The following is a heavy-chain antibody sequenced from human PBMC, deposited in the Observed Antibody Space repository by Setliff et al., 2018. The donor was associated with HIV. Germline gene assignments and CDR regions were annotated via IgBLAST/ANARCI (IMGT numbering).Heavy chain of an antibody. J-gene: IGHJ5*02. CDR1: GGSIRNGLYY. D-gene: IGHD2-21*02. Sequence: SETLSLTCTVSGGSIRNGLYYWHWIRQPPGKGLEWIGSVYYSGSTYYKPSLKSRVTISVDTSKNQFSLRLSSVTAADRAVYYCARHDCGGDCSINWFDPWGQGTLVTVSS. V-gene: IGHV4-39*01. CDR3: ARHDCGGDCSINWFDP. CDR2: VYYSGST.